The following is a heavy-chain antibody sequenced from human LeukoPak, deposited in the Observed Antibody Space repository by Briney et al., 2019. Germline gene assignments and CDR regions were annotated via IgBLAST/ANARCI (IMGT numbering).Heavy chain of an antibody. CDR2: INGDGGSS. CDR3: TRNPGMDV. Sequence: GGSLRLSCAASGFTFSTYWMHWVRQAPGKGLVWVSRINGDGGSSTYADSVKGRFTISRDNAKNTLYLQMNSLRTEDTAVYYCTRNPGMDVWGQGTLVTVSS. J-gene: IGHJ4*02. D-gene: IGHD1-14*01. V-gene: IGHV3-74*01. CDR1: GFTFSTYW.